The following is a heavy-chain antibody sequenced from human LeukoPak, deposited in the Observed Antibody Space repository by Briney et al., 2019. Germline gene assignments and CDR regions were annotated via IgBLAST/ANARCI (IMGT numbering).Heavy chain of an antibody. CDR3: ATAYDILTGYYYSRSPSFDY. CDR1: VGSFSGYY. Sequence: SETLSLTCAVYVGSFSGYYWSWIRQPPGKGLEWIGEINHSGSTNYNPSLKSRVTISVDTSKNQFSLKLSSVTAADTAVYYCATAYDILTGYYYSRSPSFDYWGQGTLVTVSS. CDR2: INHSGST. D-gene: IGHD3-9*01. J-gene: IGHJ4*02. V-gene: IGHV4-34*01.